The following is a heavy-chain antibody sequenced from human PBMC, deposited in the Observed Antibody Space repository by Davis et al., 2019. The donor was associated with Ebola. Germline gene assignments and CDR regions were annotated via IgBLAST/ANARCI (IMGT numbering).Heavy chain of an antibody. V-gene: IGHV3-53*04. Sequence: GESLKISCAASGFTVSSNYMSWVRQAPGKGLEWVSVIYSGGSTYYADSVKGRFTISRHNSKNTLYLQMNSLRAEDTAVYYCARGRNYYDGSAFDIWGQGTMVTVSS. CDR2: IYSGGST. CDR3: ARGRNYYDGSAFDI. CDR1: GFTVSSNY. J-gene: IGHJ3*02. D-gene: IGHD3-22*01.